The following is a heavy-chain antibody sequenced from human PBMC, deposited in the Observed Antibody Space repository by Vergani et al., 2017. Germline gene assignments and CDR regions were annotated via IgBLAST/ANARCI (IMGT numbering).Heavy chain of an antibody. D-gene: IGHD6-6*01. V-gene: IGHV4-31*03. CDR2: VYDSGNT. Sequence: QVHLQESGPGLVKPSETLSLSCTVSGGSISTGGYYWTWIRQRPGKALEWIGFVYDSGNTYYNPSLEGRVSISADTSKNQFSLKLNFVPAADTAVYYCARRSYMPAPPTYFSFDFWGRGTLVTVSS. J-gene: IGHJ4*02. CDR1: GGSISTGGYY. CDR3: ARRSYMPAPPTYFSFDF.